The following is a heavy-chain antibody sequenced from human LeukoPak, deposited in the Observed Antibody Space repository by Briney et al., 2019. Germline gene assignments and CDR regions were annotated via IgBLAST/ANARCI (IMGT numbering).Heavy chain of an antibody. CDR1: GESLNSYY. CDR3: ARGAWATRLGS. V-gene: IGHV4-34*01. J-gene: IGHJ4*02. CDR2: IYESGTT. Sequence: SETLSLTCAVYGESLNSYYWSWVRQPPGEGLEWIGEIYESGTTEYHPSLKSRVTISMVPSKQQFSLSLSSVTAADTAVYYCARGAWATRLGSWGLGTPVIVSS. D-gene: IGHD2-15*01.